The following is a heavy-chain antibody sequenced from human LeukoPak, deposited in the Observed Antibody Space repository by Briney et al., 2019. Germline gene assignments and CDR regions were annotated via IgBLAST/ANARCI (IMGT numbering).Heavy chain of an antibody. V-gene: IGHV3-15*01. D-gene: IGHD4-17*01. J-gene: IGHJ4*02. CDR1: GFTFSSYS. CDR2: IKSKTDGGTT. CDR3: TTRGKYGDYDY. Sequence: GGSLRLSCAASGFTFSSYSMSWVRQAPGKGLEWVGRIKSKTDGGTTDYAAPVKGRFTISRDDSKNTLYLQMNSLKTEDTAVYYCTTRGKYGDYDYWGQGTLVTVSS.